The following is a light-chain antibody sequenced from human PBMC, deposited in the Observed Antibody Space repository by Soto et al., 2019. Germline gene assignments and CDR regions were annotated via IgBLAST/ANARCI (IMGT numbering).Light chain of an antibody. CDR3: QQLNNYPTT. CDR1: QGIGSY. Sequence: DIQLTQSPSFLSPSVGDRVTITCRASQGIGSYLAWYQQKPGKAPKLLIYPGSTLQSGVPSRFTGSGSGTEFTLTIGSLQPEDFATYYCQQLNNYPTTFGGGTKVE. CDR2: PGS. J-gene: IGKJ4*01. V-gene: IGKV1-9*01.